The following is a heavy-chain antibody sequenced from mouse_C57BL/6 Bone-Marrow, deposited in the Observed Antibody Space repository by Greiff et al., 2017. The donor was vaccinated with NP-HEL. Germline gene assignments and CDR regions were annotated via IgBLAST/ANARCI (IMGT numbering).Heavy chain of an antibody. Sequence: EVQLQQSGPGMVKPSQSLSLTCTVTGYSITSGYDWHWIRHFPGNKLEWMGYISYSGSTNYNPSLKSRISITHDTSKNHFFLKLNSVTTEDTATYYCARSCHSNPFAYWGQGTLVTVSA. V-gene: IGHV3-1*01. CDR1: GYSITSGYD. J-gene: IGHJ3*01. CDR3: ARSCHSNPFAY. CDR2: ISYSGST. D-gene: IGHD2-5*01.